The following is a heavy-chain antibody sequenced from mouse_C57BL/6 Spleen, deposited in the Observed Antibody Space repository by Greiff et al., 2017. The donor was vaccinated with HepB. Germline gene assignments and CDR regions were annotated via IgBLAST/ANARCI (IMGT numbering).Heavy chain of an antibody. J-gene: IGHJ2*01. CDR3: ARGGYRYYFDY. D-gene: IGHD2-2*01. CDR2: ISYDGSN. V-gene: IGHV3-6*01. CDR1: GYSITSGYY. Sequence: EVQLVESGPGLVKPSQSLSLTCSVTGYSITSGYYWNWIRQFPGNKLEWMGYISYDGSNNYNPSLKNRISITRDTSKNQFFLKLNSVTTEDTATYYCARGGYRYYFDYWGQGTTLTVSS.